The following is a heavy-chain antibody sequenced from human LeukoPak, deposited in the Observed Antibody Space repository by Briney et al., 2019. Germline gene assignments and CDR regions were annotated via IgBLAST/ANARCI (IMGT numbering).Heavy chain of an antibody. CDR3: ARGGWSMDY. CDR1: GDSMTGYY. D-gene: IGHD6-19*01. Sequence: SETLSLTCPVSGDSMTGYYWSWIRQPPGKGLEWIGYIYYSGSTNYNPSLKSRVSISVDTSKSQFSLRLSSVTAADTALYYCARGGWSMDYWGQGTLVAVSS. J-gene: IGHJ4*02. V-gene: IGHV4-59*01. CDR2: IYYSGST.